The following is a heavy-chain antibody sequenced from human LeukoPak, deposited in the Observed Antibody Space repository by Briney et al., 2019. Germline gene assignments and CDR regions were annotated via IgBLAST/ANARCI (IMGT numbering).Heavy chain of an antibody. V-gene: IGHV3-11*06. D-gene: IGHD4-17*01. Sequence: GGSLRLSCAASGFSFSDYYMSWIRQTPEEGLEWLSYISSSSDYKNYADSLKGRFTISRDNAKNSLYLQMNSLRAEDTAVYYCARVQTTVTTLDYWGQGTLVTVSS. CDR2: ISSSSDYK. CDR3: ARVQTTVTTLDY. J-gene: IGHJ4*02. CDR1: GFSFSDYY.